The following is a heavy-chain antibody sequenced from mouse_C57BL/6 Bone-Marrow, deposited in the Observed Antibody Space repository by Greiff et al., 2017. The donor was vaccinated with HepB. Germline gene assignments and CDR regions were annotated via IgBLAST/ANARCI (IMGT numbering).Heavy chain of an antibody. CDR3: VSPYYYGTGFAY. V-gene: IGHV10-1*01. D-gene: IGHD1-1*01. J-gene: IGHJ3*01. CDR1: GFSFNTYA. CDR2: IRSKSNNYAT. Sequence: EVQLVESGGGLVQPKGSLKLSCAASGFSFNTYAMNWVRQAPGKGLEWVARIRSKSNNYATYYADSVKDRFTISRDDSESMLYLQMNNLKTEDTAMYYCVSPYYYGTGFAYWGQGTLVTVSA.